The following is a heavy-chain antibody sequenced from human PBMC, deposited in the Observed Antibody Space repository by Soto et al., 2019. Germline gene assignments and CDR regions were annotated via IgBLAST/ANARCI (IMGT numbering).Heavy chain of an antibody. V-gene: IGHV3-7*04. D-gene: IGHD7-27*01. CDR3: ATDLNWEHY. CDR2: IKPDGSER. CDR1: GFTFGTYW. Sequence: EVQLLESGGGLVQPGGSLRLSCEASGFTFGTYWMTWVRQPPGKGLECVADIKPDGSERYYVDSVKGRFTISRDNAKNSLYLHMNSLRAEDTAVYYCATDLNWEHYWGQGTLVTVSS. J-gene: IGHJ4*02.